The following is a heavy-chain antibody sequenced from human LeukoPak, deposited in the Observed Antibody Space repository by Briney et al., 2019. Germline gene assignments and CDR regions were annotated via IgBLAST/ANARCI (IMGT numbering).Heavy chain of an antibody. Sequence: GGSLRLSCAASGFTFSSYSMNWVRQAPGKGLEWVSSISSSSIYIYYADSVKGRFTISRDNAKNSLYLKINSLRAEDTAVYYCAKDTGYYYGSGSYSFFDYWGQGTLVTVSS. V-gene: IGHV3-21*04. CDR1: GFTFSSYS. D-gene: IGHD3-10*01. CDR2: ISSSSIYI. J-gene: IGHJ4*02. CDR3: AKDTGYYYGSGSYSFFDY.